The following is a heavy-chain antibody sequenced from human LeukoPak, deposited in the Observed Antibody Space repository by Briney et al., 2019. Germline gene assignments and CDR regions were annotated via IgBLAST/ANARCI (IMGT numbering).Heavy chain of an antibody. CDR1: GGSISSYY. CDR3: ARGKKVTMIVVVIGRGTNAFDI. CDR2: IYTSGTT. Sequence: SETLSLTCTVSGGSISSYYWSWIRQPAGKGLEWIGRIYTSGTTNYNPSLKSRVTISADTSKNQFPLKLSSVTAADTAVYYCARGKKVTMIVVVIGRGTNAFDIWGQGTMVTVSS. D-gene: IGHD3-22*01. V-gene: IGHV4-4*07. J-gene: IGHJ3*02.